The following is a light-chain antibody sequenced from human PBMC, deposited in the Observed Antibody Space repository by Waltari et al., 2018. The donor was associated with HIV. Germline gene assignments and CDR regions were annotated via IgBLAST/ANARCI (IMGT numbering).Light chain of an antibody. CDR1: SPNIENNY. Sequence: QSVLTQPPSVSAAPGQKVTISCSGSSPNIENNYVTWYQQLPGTAPKLLIYDNKKRPSGIPDRFSGSKSGTSATLGITGLQTGDEADYYCGTWDSSLSAWVFGGGTKLTVL. CDR2: DNK. V-gene: IGLV1-51*01. CDR3: GTWDSSLSAWV. J-gene: IGLJ3*02.